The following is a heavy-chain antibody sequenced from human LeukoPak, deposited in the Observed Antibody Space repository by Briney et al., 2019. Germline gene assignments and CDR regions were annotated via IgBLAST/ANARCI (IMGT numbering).Heavy chain of an antibody. CDR1: GFTFSSYW. D-gene: IGHD1-26*01. J-gene: IGHJ4*02. Sequence: QPGGSLRLSCAASGFTFSSYWMPWVRQAPGKGLVWVSRINSDGSSTSYADSVKGRFTISRDNAKNTLYLQMNGLRAEDTAVYYCAREPIDGSYYLDYWGQGTLVTVSS. V-gene: IGHV3-74*01. CDR2: INSDGSST. CDR3: AREPIDGSYYLDY.